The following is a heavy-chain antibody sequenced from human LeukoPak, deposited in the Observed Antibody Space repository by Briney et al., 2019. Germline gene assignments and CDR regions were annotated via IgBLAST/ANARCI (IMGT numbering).Heavy chain of an antibody. Sequence: GGSLRLSCAASGFTFSSYGMHWVRQAPGKGLEWVAVISYDGSNKYYADSVKGRFTISRDNSKNTLYLQMNSLRAEDTAVYYCAKSDILTGYHSPFDYWGQGTLVTVSS. CDR3: AKSDILTGYHSPFDY. D-gene: IGHD3-9*01. CDR1: GFTFSSYG. CDR2: ISYDGSNK. J-gene: IGHJ4*02. V-gene: IGHV3-30*18.